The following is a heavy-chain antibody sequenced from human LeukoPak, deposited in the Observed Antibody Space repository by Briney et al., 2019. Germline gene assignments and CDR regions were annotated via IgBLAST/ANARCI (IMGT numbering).Heavy chain of an antibody. CDR1: GGSISSSSYY. J-gene: IGHJ4*02. V-gene: IGHV4-39*01. D-gene: IGHD6-19*01. Sequence: SETLSLTCTVSGGSISSSSYYWGWIRQPPGKGLEWIGSIYYSGSTYYNPSLKSRVTISVDTSKNQSSLKLSSVTAADTAVYYCARQAPKGIAVAGLDYWGQGTLVTVSS. CDR3: ARQAPKGIAVAGLDY. CDR2: IYYSGST.